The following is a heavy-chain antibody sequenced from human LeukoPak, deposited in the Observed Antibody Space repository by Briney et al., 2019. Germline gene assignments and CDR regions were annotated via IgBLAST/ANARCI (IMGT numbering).Heavy chain of an antibody. J-gene: IGHJ4*02. V-gene: IGHV3-30-3*01. Sequence: GGSLRLSCAASGFTFSSYWMSWVRQAPGKGLEWVAVISYDGSNKYYADSVKGRFTISRDNSKNTLYLQMNSLRAEDTAVYYCARDRYDFWSGYSDYWGQGTLVTVSS. CDR1: GFTFSSYW. CDR3: ARDRYDFWSGYSDY. CDR2: ISYDGSNK. D-gene: IGHD3-3*01.